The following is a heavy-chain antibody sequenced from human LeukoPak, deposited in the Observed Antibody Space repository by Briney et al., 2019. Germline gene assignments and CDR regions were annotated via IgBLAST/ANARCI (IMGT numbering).Heavy chain of an antibody. Sequence: ASVKVSCKASGYTFTGYYMHWVRQAPGQGLEWMGWINPNSGGTNYAQKFQGWVTMTRDTSISTAYMELSRLRSDDTAVYYCARDHSSGWPNFDYWGQGTLVTVSS. V-gene: IGHV1-2*04. CDR3: ARDHSSGWPNFDY. CDR2: INPNSGGT. CDR1: GYTFTGYY. D-gene: IGHD6-19*01. J-gene: IGHJ4*02.